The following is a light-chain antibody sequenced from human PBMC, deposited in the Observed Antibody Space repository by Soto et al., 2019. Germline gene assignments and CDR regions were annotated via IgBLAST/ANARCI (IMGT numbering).Light chain of an antibody. V-gene: IGKV3-20*01. Sequence: EIVLTQSPGTLSLSPGEGATLSCRASQTVSSTYLAWYQQKPGRAPSLLIHGASTRAAGIPDRFSASGSGTHFTLTINRLEPEDFAVYFCQKFGTSPYTFGQGTTVEIK. J-gene: IGKJ2*01. CDR1: QTVSSTY. CDR2: GAS. CDR3: QKFGTSPYT.